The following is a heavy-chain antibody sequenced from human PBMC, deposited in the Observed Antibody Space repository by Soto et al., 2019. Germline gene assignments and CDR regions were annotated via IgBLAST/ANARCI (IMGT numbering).Heavy chain of an antibody. J-gene: IGHJ4*02. CDR3: ARDQRTQGEVSPRPFDY. D-gene: IGHD3-16*02. Sequence: QVQLQQSGPGLVKPSQTLSLTCAISGDRVSSNSAAWNWIRQSPSRGLAWLGRTYYRSKWYNDYPVSVKSRITINPDTSKNQFSLQLNSVTPEDTAVYYCARDQRTQGEVSPRPFDYWGQGTLVTVSS. CDR2: TYYRSKWYN. CDR1: GDRVSSNSAA. V-gene: IGHV6-1*01.